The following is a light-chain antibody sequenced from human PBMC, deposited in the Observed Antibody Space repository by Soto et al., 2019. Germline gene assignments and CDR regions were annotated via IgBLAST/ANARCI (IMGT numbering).Light chain of an antibody. CDR2: YAY. Sequence: IVLTQSPGTLSLSPGETATLSCRADQSVTGNFLAWYQQKPGQAPRLLISYAYNRATGIPDRFSGSGSGTDFTLTISRLDNEDFAMYYCQQYAASSRTFGQGTKVE. J-gene: IGKJ1*01. CDR1: QSVTGNF. V-gene: IGKV3-20*01. CDR3: QQYAASSRT.